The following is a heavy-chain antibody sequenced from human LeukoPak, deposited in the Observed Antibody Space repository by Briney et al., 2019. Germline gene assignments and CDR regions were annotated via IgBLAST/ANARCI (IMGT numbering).Heavy chain of an antibody. D-gene: IGHD3-10*01. CDR1: GFTFSSYA. V-gene: IGHV3-23*01. Sequence: PGGSLRLSCAASGFTFSSYAMSWVRQAPGKGLEWVSAISGSGGSTYYADSVKGRFTISRDNSKNTLYLQMNSLRAEDTAVYYCAKVSENRMVRDPYYFDYWGQGTLVTVSS. CDR2: ISGSGGST. J-gene: IGHJ4*02. CDR3: AKVSENRMVRDPYYFDY.